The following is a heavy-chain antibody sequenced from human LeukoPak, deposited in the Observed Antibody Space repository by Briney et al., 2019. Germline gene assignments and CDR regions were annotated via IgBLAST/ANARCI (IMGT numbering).Heavy chain of an antibody. CDR1: GFSFSIYR. CDR3: AKLWFGGD. V-gene: IGHV3-23*01. D-gene: IGHD3-10*01. CDR2: ISGSGGST. J-gene: IGHJ4*02. Sequence: GGSLRLSCAASGFSFSIYRMNWVRQAPGKGLEWVSAISGSGGSTYYADSVKGRFTISRDNSKNTLYLQMNSLRAEDTAVYYCAKLWFGGDWGQGTLATVSS.